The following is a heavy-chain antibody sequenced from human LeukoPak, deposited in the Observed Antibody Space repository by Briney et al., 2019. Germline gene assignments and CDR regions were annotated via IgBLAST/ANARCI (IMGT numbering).Heavy chain of an antibody. CDR3: ARDVQPYCGGDCYSEAFDI. Sequence: ASVKVSRKASGYTFTGYYMHWVRQAPGQGLEWMGWINPNSGGTNYAQKFQGRVTMTRDTSISTAYMELSRLRSDDTAVYYCARDVQPYCGGDCYSEAFDIWGQGTMVTVSS. CDR2: INPNSGGT. D-gene: IGHD2-21*02. V-gene: IGHV1-2*02. J-gene: IGHJ3*02. CDR1: GYTFTGYY.